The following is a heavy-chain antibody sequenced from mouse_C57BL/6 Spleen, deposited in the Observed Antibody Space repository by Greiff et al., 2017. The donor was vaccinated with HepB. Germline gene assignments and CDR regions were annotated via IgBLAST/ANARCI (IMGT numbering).Heavy chain of an antibody. Sequence: EVHLVESGGDLVKPGGSLKLSCAASGFTFSSYGMSWVRQTPDKRLEWVATISSGGSYTYYPDSVKGRFTISRDNAKNTLYLQMSSLKSEDTAMYYCARPPYYGSSYDAMDYWGQGTSVTVSS. J-gene: IGHJ4*01. V-gene: IGHV5-6*01. CDR3: ARPPYYGSSYDAMDY. CDR1: GFTFSSYG. CDR2: ISSGGSYT. D-gene: IGHD1-1*01.